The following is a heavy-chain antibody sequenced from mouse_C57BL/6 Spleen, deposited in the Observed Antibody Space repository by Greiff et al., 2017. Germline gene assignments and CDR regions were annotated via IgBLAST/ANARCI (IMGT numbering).Heavy chain of an antibody. CDR3: ARGGGTTAFDV. D-gene: IGHD1-2*01. Sequence: QVQLQQPGAELVMPGASVKLSCKASGYTFTSYWMHWVKQRPGQGLEWIGEIDPSDSYTNYNQKFKGKSTLTVDKSSSTAYMQLSSLTSEDSAVYYCARGGGTTAFDVWGTGTTVTVSS. CDR1: GYTFTSYW. J-gene: IGHJ1*03. V-gene: IGHV1-69*01. CDR2: IDPSDSYT.